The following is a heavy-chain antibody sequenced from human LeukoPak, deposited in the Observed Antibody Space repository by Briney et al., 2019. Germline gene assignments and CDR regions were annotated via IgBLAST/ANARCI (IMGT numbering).Heavy chain of an antibody. V-gene: IGHV1-3*01. Sequence: ASVKVSCKASGYSLNYFAMHWVRQAPGQSLEWMGWTNAGSGNSAYSQRLQDRVTFTRDTSANTAYMELRSLRSEDTAVYYCARVDYYGSGNYFDYWGQGSLVTVSS. CDR2: TNAGSGNS. D-gene: IGHD3-10*01. J-gene: IGHJ4*02. CDR3: ARVDYYGSGNYFDY. CDR1: GYSLNYFA.